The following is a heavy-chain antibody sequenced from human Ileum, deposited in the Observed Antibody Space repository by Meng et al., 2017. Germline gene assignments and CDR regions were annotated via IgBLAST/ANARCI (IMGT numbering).Heavy chain of an antibody. CDR1: GGSISSRTSY. CDR3: ARHGAFRSHLDD. V-gene: IGHV4-39*01. CDR2: FFYGGTT. J-gene: IGHJ4*02. D-gene: IGHD3-3*02. Sequence: QVQLQESGPGLVKPSETLSLTFSVTGGSISSRTSYWGWIRQPPGMGLEWIVSFFYGGTTYYNPSLESRVTTSVDTSKSQFSLNLKSVSAADTAVYFCARHGAFRSHLDDWGQGTLVTVSS.